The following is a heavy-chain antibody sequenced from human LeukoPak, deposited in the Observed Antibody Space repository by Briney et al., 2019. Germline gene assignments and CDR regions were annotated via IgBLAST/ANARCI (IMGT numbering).Heavy chain of an antibody. CDR1: GASISDYY. D-gene: IGHD3-22*01. CDR3: ARDYDNSGLRHFDL. V-gene: IGHV4-59*01. Sequence: PSETLSLTCTVSGASISDYYWSWIRQPPGKGLEWIGYIYYTGTTKYNPSLTSRVTISVDTPKSQFSVKLSSVTAADTAVYYCARDYDNSGLRHFDLWGRGTLVTVSS. J-gene: IGHJ2*01. CDR2: IYYTGTT.